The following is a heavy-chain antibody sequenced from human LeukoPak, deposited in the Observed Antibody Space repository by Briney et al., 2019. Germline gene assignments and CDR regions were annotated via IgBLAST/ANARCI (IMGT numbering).Heavy chain of an antibody. D-gene: IGHD6-13*01. CDR2: IYSSGST. CDR3: ARKGVAAGLDY. J-gene: IGHJ4*02. Sequence: SETLSLTCTVSGGSISSSSYYWGWIRRPPGKGLEWIGSIYSSGSTSYNPSLKSRVTISVDTSKNQFSLRLSSVTAADTAVYYCARKGVAAGLDYWGQGTLVTVSS. V-gene: IGHV4-39*07. CDR1: GGSISSSSYY.